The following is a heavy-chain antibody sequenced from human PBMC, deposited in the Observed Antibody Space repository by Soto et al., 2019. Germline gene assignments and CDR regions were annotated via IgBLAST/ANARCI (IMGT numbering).Heavy chain of an antibody. Sequence: GGSLRLSCAASGFTFDDYAMHWIRQDPGKGLECVSGISWNSGSIGYADSVTGRFTISRDNATNSLYLQMNSLRAEDTALYYCAKDLTYYYDSSGFDAFDIWGQGTMVTVSS. J-gene: IGHJ3*02. CDR1: GFTFDDYA. CDR3: AKDLTYYYDSSGFDAFDI. V-gene: IGHV3-9*01. CDR2: ISWNSGSI. D-gene: IGHD3-22*01.